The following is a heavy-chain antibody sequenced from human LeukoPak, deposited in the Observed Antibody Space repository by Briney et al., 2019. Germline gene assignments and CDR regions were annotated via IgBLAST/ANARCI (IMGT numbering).Heavy chain of an antibody. J-gene: IGHJ3*02. D-gene: IGHD3-10*01. Sequence: SETLSLTCAVYGGSFSGYYWSWIRQPPGKGLEWIGEINHSGSTNYNPSLKSRVTISVDTSKNQFSLKLSSVTAADTAVYYCARGGLLLWFGEPDDAFDIWGQGTMVTVSS. V-gene: IGHV4-34*01. CDR3: ARGGLLLWFGEPDDAFDI. CDR1: GGSFSGYY. CDR2: INHSGST.